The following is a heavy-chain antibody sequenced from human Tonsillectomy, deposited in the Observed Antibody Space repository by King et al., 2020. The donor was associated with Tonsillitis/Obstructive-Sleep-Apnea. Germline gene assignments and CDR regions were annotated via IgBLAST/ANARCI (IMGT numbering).Heavy chain of an antibody. CDR2: INPNSGGT. V-gene: IGHV1-2*06. CDR3: ARVLTDYYYYMDV. Sequence: QLVQSGAEVKKPGASVKVSCKASGYTFTGYYMHWVRQAPGQGLEWMGRINPNSGGTNYAQKFQGRVTMTRDTSISTAYMALSRLRSDDTAVYYCARVLTDYYYYMDVWGKGTTVTVSS. D-gene: IGHD4/OR15-4a*01. J-gene: IGHJ6*03. CDR1: GYTFTGYY.